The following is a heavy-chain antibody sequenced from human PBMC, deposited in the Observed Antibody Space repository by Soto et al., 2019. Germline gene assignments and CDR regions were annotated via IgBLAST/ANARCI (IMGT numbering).Heavy chain of an antibody. J-gene: IGHJ4*02. V-gene: IGHV3-74*01. CDR2: INSDGNST. CDR3: ARGSNHFDY. CDR1: GFTFSPFW. Sequence: GGSLRLSCAASGFTFSPFWMHWVRQVPGKGPVWVSRINSDGNSTSYADSVKGRFTISRDNAKNTLYLQMNSLRAEDTAVYYCARGSNHFDYWGQGTLVTVPS. D-gene: IGHD4-4*01.